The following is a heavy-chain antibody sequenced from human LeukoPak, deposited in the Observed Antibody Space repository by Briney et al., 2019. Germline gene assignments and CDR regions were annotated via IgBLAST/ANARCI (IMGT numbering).Heavy chain of an antibody. J-gene: IGHJ4*02. CDR2: INPNSGGT. V-gene: IGHV1-2*02. Sequence: GAPVKVSCKASGYTFTGYYMHWVRQAPGQGLEWMGWINPNSGGTNYAQKFQGRVTMTRDTSIGTAYMELSRLRSDDTAVYYCAIGAYYYDSSGPWDYWGQGTLVTVSS. D-gene: IGHD3-22*01. CDR3: AIGAYYYDSSGPWDY. CDR1: GYTFTGYY.